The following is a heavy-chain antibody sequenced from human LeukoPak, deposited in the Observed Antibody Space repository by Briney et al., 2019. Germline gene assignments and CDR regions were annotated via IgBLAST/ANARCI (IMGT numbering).Heavy chain of an antibody. Sequence: PGGSLRLSCAASGFTFSSYWMSWVRQAPGKGLEWVANIKQDGSEKYYVDSLKGRFTISRDNAKNSLYLQMNSLRAEDTAVYYCARGYYGSGTYSIDTLPNWFDPWGQGTLVTVSS. CDR2: IKQDGSEK. J-gene: IGHJ5*02. V-gene: IGHV3-7*01. CDR3: ARGYYGSGTYSIDTLPNWFDP. D-gene: IGHD3-10*01. CDR1: GFTFSSYW.